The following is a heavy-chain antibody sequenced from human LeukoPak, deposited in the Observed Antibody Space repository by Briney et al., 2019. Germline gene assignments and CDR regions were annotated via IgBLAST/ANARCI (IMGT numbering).Heavy chain of an antibody. CDR3: ARDRASGITMVPWFDP. J-gene: IGHJ5*02. D-gene: IGHD3-10*01. Sequence: SVKVSCKASGGTFSSYAISWVRQAPGQGFEWMGGIIPIFGTANYAQKFQGRVTITADESTSTAYMELSSLRSEDTAVYYCARDRASGITMVPWFDPWGQGTLVTVSS. CDR2: IIPIFGTA. CDR1: GGTFSSYA. V-gene: IGHV1-69*01.